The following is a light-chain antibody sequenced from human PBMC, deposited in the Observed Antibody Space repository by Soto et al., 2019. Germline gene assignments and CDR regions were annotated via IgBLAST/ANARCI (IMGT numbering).Light chain of an antibody. CDR3: QQYNNWPPLT. J-gene: IGKJ4*01. Sequence: DIQMTQSPSSLSASVGDRVTITCQASQDIKNYLNWYQQKPGKAPKLLIYDASNLETGVPSRFSGSGSRTDFTFTISSLQSEDFAVYYCQQYNNWPPLTFGGGTKVEIK. CDR2: DAS. V-gene: IGKV1-33*01. CDR1: QDIKNY.